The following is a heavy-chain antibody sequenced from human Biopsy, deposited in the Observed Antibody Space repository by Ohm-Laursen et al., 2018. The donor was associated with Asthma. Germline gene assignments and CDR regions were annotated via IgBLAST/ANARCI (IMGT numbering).Heavy chain of an antibody. Sequence: SETLSLTSIVSGDAMSTSGSYWGWIRQSPGKGLEWIGSIYYSGRTYYNPSLESRVTISADTSKNHFSLKVTSVTAADTAVYYCARAVSSSSYWYFDLWGRGDLVTVSS. CDR3: ARAVSSSSYWYFDL. V-gene: IGHV4-39*02. CDR2: IYYSGRT. D-gene: IGHD6-6*01. J-gene: IGHJ2*01. CDR1: GDAMSTSGSY.